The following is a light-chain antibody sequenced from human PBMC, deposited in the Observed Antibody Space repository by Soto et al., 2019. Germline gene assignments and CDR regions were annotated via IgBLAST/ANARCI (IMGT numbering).Light chain of an antibody. CDR2: DVS. CDR3: SSYTSSSTLVV. CDR1: SSDVGGYNY. J-gene: IGLJ2*01. V-gene: IGLV2-14*01. Sequence: QSVLTQPASVSGSPGQSITISCTGTSSDVGGYNYVSWYQQHPGKAPKLMIYDVSNRPSGVSNRFSGSKSGNTASLTIPGLQADDEADYYCSSYTSSSTLVVFGGGTKLTVL.